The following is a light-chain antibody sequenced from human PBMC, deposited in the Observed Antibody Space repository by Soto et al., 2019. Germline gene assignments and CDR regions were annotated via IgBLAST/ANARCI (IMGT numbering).Light chain of an antibody. CDR2: GVS. V-gene: IGKV3D-15*01. CDR3: QQYNNWPPIT. Sequence: EIVMTQSPATLSVSPGERATLSCRASQPVNSGYLAWYQQKPGQAPRLLMYGVSTRDTGIPDRFSGSGAGTDFTLTISSLQSEDFAVYYCQQYNNWPPITFGQGTRLEIK. CDR1: QPVNSGY. J-gene: IGKJ5*01.